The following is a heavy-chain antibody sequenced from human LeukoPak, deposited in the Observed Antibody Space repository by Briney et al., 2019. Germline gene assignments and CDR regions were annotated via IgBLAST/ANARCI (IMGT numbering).Heavy chain of an antibody. D-gene: IGHD4-11*01. Sequence: PGGSLRLSCAASGFTFSSYAMHWVRQAPGKGLEWVAVIPYDGSNKYYADSVKGRFTISRDNSKNTLYLQMNSLRAEDTAVYYCARGFTDYSHFDYWGQGTLVTVSS. V-gene: IGHV3-30-3*01. CDR2: IPYDGSNK. CDR3: ARGFTDYSHFDY. J-gene: IGHJ4*02. CDR1: GFTFSSYA.